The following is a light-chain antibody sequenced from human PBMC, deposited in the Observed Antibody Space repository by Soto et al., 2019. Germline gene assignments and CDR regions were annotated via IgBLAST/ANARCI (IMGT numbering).Light chain of an antibody. CDR1: RSDVGSYNL. V-gene: IGLV2-14*02. CDR3: SSYTSSSTLV. CDR2: VGS. J-gene: IGLJ2*01. Sequence: QSALTQPASVSGSPGQSITISCTGTRSDVGSYNLVSWYQQHPGKAPKLMIYVGSKRPSGVSNRFSGSKSGNTASLTISGLQAEDEADYYCSSYTSSSTLVFGGGTKLTVL.